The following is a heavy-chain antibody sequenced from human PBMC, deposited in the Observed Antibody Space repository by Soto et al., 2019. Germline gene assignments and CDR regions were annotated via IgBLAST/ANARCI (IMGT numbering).Heavy chain of an antibody. D-gene: IGHD3-9*01. Sequence: SEILSLTCAVYGGSFSGYYWSWIRQPPGKGLEWIGEINHSGSTNYNPSLKSRVTISVDTSKNQFSLKLSSVTAADTAVYYCARGIPVLRYFDWSPSRYYYGMDVWGQGTAVTVSS. CDR2: INHSGST. J-gene: IGHJ6*02. V-gene: IGHV4-34*01. CDR3: ARGIPVLRYFDWSPSRYYYGMDV. CDR1: GGSFSGYY.